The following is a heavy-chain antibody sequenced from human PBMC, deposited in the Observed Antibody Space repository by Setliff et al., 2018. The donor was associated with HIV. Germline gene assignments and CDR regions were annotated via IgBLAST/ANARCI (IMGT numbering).Heavy chain of an antibody. V-gene: IGHV4-39*02. D-gene: IGHD3-10*01. J-gene: IGHJ3*02. CDR1: GDSASNSRYY. CDR3: ARDSLWFGELLLGAFDI. CDR2: IHYDERT. Sequence: SETLSLTCTVSGDSASNSRYYWAWIRQPPGKGLEYIGSIHYDERTYYNPSLKSRVTISVDTSKNQFSLKLISVSAADTAVYYCARDSLWFGELLLGAFDIWGQGTMVTVSS.